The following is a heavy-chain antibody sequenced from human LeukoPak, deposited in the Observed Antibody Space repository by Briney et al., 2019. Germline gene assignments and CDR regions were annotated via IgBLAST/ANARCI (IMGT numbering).Heavy chain of an antibody. CDR3: ASRSGLCSSASCPLDY. J-gene: IGHJ4*02. CDR2: ISAYKGNT. Sequence: ASVKVSCTASGYTFTSYGISWVPQAPGQGLEWIGWISAYKGNTNYAQNLQGRVTMPTDKSKSTAYIELKSLRSYEPAVYYCASRSGLCSSASCPLDYWGQGTLVTVSS. D-gene: IGHD2-2*01. V-gene: IGHV1-18*01. CDR1: GYTFTSYG.